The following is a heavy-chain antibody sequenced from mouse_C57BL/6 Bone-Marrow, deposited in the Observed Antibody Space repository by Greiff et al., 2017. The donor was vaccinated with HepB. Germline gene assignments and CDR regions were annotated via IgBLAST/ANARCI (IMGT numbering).Heavy chain of an antibody. J-gene: IGHJ4*01. CDR1: GYSITSGYY. CDR2: ISYDGSN. V-gene: IGHV3-6*01. Sequence: EVKLQESGPGLVKPSQSLSLTCSVTGYSITSGYYWNWIRQFPGNKLEWMGYISYDGSNNYNPSLKNRISITRDTSKNQFFLKLNSVTTEYTATYYCARDTAMDYWGQGTSVTVSS. CDR3: ARDTAMDY.